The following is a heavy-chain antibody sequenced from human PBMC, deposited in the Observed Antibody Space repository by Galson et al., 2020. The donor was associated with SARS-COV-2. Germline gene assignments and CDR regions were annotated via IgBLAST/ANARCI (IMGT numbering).Heavy chain of an antibody. D-gene: IGHD3-22*01. Sequence: SETLSLTCTVADDSLNNNIFYWGWIRQPPGKGLEWIGSLYHSGNTHYNPSLKSRVSISADSSKNRFSLRLNSVTAADTAFYYCARGDYFESSPFDLWGQEALVTVSS. CDR3: ARGDYFESSPFDL. CDR1: DDSLNNNIFY. J-gene: IGHJ4*02. V-gene: IGHV4-39*01. CDR2: LYHSGNT.